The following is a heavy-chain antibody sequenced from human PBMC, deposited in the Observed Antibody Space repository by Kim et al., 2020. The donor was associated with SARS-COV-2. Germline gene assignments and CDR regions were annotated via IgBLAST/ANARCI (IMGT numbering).Heavy chain of an antibody. CDR2: INPSGGST. D-gene: IGHD6-19*01. CDR3: ARQSIAVAGTFYFDY. J-gene: IGHJ4*02. CDR1: GYTFTSYY. V-gene: IGHV1-46*01. Sequence: ASVKVSCKASGYTFTSYYMHWVRQAPGQGLEWMGIINPSGGSTSYAQKFQGRVTMTRDTSTSTVYMELSSLRSEDTAVYYCARQSIAVAGTFYFDYWGQGTLVTVSS.